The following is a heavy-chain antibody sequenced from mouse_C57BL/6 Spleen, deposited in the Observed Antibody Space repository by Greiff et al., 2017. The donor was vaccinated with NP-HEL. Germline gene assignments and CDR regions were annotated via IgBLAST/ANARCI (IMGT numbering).Heavy chain of an antibody. V-gene: IGHV1-74*01. Sequence: QVQLQQPGAELVKPGASVKVSCKASGYTFTSYWMHWVKQRPGQGLEWIGRIHPSDSDTNYNQKFKGKATLTVDKSSTTAYMQISSLTSEDSAVYYCAIGPYYGSSAWFAYWGQGTLVTVSA. CDR1: GYTFTSYW. CDR3: AIGPYYGSSAWFAY. CDR2: IHPSDSDT. D-gene: IGHD1-1*01. J-gene: IGHJ3*01.